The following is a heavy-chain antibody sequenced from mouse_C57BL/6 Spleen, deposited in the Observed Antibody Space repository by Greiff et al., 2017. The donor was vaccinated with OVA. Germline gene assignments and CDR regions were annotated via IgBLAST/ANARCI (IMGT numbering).Heavy chain of an antibody. D-gene: IGHD2-2*01. J-gene: IGHJ4*01. CDR1: GFTFSSYT. Sequence: EVNLVESGGGLVKPGGSLKLSCAASGFTFSSYTMSWVRQTPAKRLEWAATISGGGGNTYYPDSVKGRFTISRDNDKTTLYLQMSSLRSEDTALYYCARHFYYGYDRDYAMEYWGQGTSVTVSS. CDR2: ISGGGGNT. V-gene: IGHV5-9*01. CDR3: ARHFYYGYDRDYAMEY.